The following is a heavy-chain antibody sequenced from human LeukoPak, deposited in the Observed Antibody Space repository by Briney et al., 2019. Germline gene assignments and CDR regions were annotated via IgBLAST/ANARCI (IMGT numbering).Heavy chain of an antibody. V-gene: IGHV1-2*02. CDR2: INANSGGT. CDR1: GYTFIAYY. CDR3: VRDHCTSNDCYEEQYYGLGV. Sequence: ASVKVSCKASGYTFIAYYIQWVRQAPGQGLEWMGWINANSGGTKYAQKFQGRVSMTRDTSIGTAYLEVSRLRSDDTAVYYCVRDHCTSNDCYEEQYYGLGVWGHGTTVTVSS. J-gene: IGHJ6*02. D-gene: IGHD2-2*01.